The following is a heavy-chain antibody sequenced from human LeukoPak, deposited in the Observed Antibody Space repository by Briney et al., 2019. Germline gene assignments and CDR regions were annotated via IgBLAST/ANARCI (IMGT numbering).Heavy chain of an antibody. V-gene: IGHV3-66*01. D-gene: IGHD3-10*01. CDR3: ARGLTYDSGSYYFDY. CDR1: GFTVSNNY. CDR2: IYSGGST. J-gene: IGHJ4*02. Sequence: GGSLRLSCAASGFTVSNNYMSWVRQAPGKGLEWVSVIYSGGSTCYADSVKGRFTISRDNSKNTLYLQMNSLRAEDTAVYYCARGLTYDSGSYYFDYWGQGTLVTVSS.